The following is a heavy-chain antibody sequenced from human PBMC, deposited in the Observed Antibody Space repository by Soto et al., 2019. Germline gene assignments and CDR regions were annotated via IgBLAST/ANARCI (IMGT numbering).Heavy chain of an antibody. D-gene: IGHD5-12*01. J-gene: IGHJ4*02. Sequence: ASVKVSCKASGYTFTSYAMHWLLQAPGQRLEWMGWINAGNGNTKYSQKFQGRVTITRDTSASTAYMELSSLRSEDTAVYYCARDRRDGYNTFDYWGQGTLVTVSS. CDR1: GYTFTSYA. CDR3: ARDRRDGYNTFDY. V-gene: IGHV1-3*01. CDR2: INAGNGNT.